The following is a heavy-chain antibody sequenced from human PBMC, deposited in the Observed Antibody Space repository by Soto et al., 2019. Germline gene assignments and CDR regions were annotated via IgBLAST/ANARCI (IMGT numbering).Heavy chain of an antibody. Sequence: EVQLVQSGAEVKKPGESLKISCKGSGYSFTSYWIGWVRQMPGKGLEWMGIIYPGDSDTRYSPSFQGQVTISADKSISTAYLQWSSLKASDTAMYYCARGPYYDYVWGSYRFRFDPWGQGTLVTVSS. CDR3: ARGPYYDYVWGSYRFRFDP. V-gene: IGHV5-51*01. D-gene: IGHD3-16*02. CDR1: GYSFTSYW. CDR2: IYPGDSDT. J-gene: IGHJ5*02.